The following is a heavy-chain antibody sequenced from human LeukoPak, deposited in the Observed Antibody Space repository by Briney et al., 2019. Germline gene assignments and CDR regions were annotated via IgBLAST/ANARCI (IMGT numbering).Heavy chain of an antibody. J-gene: IGHJ4*02. CDR1: GFTFDDYA. V-gene: IGHV3-9*01. D-gene: IGHD1-26*01. CDR3: ARRQVGANPFDR. Sequence: GRSLGLSCAASGFTFDDYAMHWVRQAPGKGLEWVSGISWNSGSIGYADSVKGRFTISRDNAKNSLYLQMNSLRGDDTAVYYCARRQVGANPFDRWGQGTLVTVSS. CDR2: ISWNSGSI.